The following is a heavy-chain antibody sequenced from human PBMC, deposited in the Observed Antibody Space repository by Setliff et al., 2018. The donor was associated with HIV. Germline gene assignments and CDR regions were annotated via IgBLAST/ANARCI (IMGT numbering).Heavy chain of an antibody. CDR1: GTSFSEHY. Sequence: SETLSLTCSVYGTSFSEHYWSWVRQTPGKGLEWIGEMNQSGTTNYNPSLMSRVTMSIDTSGRQFSLKLTSVTAADTAVYYCVRWYYCVSGDCYRADYWGQGTMVTVSS. CDR3: VRWYYCVSGDCYRADY. CDR2: MNQSGTT. J-gene: IGHJ4*02. V-gene: IGHV4-34*01. D-gene: IGHD2-21*02.